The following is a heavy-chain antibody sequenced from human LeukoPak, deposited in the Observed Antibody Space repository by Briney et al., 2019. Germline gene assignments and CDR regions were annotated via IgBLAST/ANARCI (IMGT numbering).Heavy chain of an antibody. CDR2: ISGSGGST. CDR1: GFTFSSYA. Sequence: GGSLRLSCAASGFTFSSYAMSWVRQAPGKGLEWVSAISGSGGSTYYADSVKGRFTISRDNSKNTLYLQMNCLRAEDTAVYYCAKEKGLSSSWYGSPFDYWGQGTLVTVSS. CDR3: AKEKGLSSSWYGSPFDY. D-gene: IGHD6-13*01. J-gene: IGHJ4*02. V-gene: IGHV3-23*01.